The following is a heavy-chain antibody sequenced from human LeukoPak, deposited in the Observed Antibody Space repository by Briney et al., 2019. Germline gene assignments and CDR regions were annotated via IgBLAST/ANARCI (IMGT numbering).Heavy chain of an antibody. J-gene: IGHJ4*02. Sequence: PGGSLRLSCAASGFTFSSYSMNWVRQAPGKGLEWFSSISSSSSYIYYADSVKGRFTISRDNAKNSLYLQMNSLRAEDTAVYYCARTSDYGDYRNFDYWGQGTLVTVSS. D-gene: IGHD4-17*01. CDR2: ISSSSSYI. CDR1: GFTFSSYS. CDR3: ARTSDYGDYRNFDY. V-gene: IGHV3-21*01.